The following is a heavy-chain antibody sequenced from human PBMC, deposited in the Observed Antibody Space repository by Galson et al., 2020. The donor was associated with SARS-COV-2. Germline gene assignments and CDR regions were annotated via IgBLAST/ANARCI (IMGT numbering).Heavy chain of an antibody. Sequence: GESLKISCAASEFTFSNYAMSWVRQAPGKGLEWVAGISYDGSNNDYADSVKGRFTISRDNSRNTLYLQMNSLRADDTAVYYCARVGNIQILYYDYWGQGTLVTVSS. J-gene: IGHJ4*02. D-gene: IGHD3-3*01. V-gene: IGHV3-30*16. CDR1: EFTFSNYA. CDR3: ARVGNIQILYYDY. CDR2: ISYDGSNN.